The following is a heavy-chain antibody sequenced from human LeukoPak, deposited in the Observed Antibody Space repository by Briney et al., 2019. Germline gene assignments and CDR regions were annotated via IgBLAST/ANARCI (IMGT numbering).Heavy chain of an antibody. D-gene: IGHD3-10*01. J-gene: IGHJ6*02. CDR2: IYTSGST. CDR3: AARPSLGERPYGMDV. CDR1: GGSISSGSYY. Sequence: SETLSLTCTVSGGSISSGSYYWSWIRQPAGKGLEWIGRIYTSGSTNYNPSLKSRVTISVDTSKNQFSLKLSSVTAADTAVYYCAARPSLGERPYGMDVWGQGTTVTVSS. V-gene: IGHV4-61*02.